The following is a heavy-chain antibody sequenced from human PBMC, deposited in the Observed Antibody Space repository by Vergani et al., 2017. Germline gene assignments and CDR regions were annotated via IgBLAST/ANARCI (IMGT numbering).Heavy chain of an antibody. CDR3: ARRRNDFWSGYSHRPKYYFDY. V-gene: IGHV4-39*01. J-gene: IGHJ4*02. CDR2: IYYSGST. D-gene: IGHD3-3*01. Sequence: QLQLQESGPGLVKPSETLSLTCTVSGGSISITNYYWGWIRQPPGKGLEWIGSIYYSGSTYYNPSLESRVTISVDTSKNQFSLKLSSVTAADTAVYYCARRRNDFWSGYSHRPKYYFDYWGQGTLVTVSS. CDR1: GGSISITNYY.